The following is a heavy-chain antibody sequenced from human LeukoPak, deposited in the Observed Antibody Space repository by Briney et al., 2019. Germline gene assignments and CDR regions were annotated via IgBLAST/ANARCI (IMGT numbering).Heavy chain of an antibody. J-gene: IGHJ3*02. CDR1: GGSLSGHF. CDR2: VYYSGAT. V-gene: IGHV4-59*11. CDR3: ARGRVVRGGLEAYASDI. D-gene: IGHD6-6*01. Sequence: PSETLSLTCTVSGGSLSGHFWNWIRQTPGQGLEWVAYVYYSGATNSNPSLKSRVTISADTSKNQFSLKLTSVTAADTAVYYCARGRVVRGGLEAYASDIWGQGTMVTVSS.